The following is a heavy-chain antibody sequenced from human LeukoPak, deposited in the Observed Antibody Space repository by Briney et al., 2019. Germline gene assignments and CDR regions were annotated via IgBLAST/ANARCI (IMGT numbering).Heavy chain of an antibody. V-gene: IGHV3-7*03. CDR3: AKGVSGWPYYFDY. J-gene: IGHJ4*02. CDR2: INQDGSER. CDR1: GFSFTNYW. Sequence: GGSLRLSCAASGFSFTNYWMSWVRQAPGMGLEWVAIINQDGSERYYVDSVKGRFTISRDNSKNTLYLQMNSLRAEDTAVYYCAKGVSGWPYYFDYWGRGTLVTVSS. D-gene: IGHD6-19*01.